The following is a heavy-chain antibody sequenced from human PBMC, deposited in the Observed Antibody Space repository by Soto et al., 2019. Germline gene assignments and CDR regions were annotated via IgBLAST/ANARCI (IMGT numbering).Heavy chain of an antibody. J-gene: IGHJ6*03. Sequence: PSETLSLTCTVSGGSISSYYWSWIRQPPGKGLEWIGYIYYSGSTNYNPSLKSRVTISVDTSKNQFSLKLSSVTAADTAVYYCARGDAAYYYYMDVWGKGTTVTVSS. CDR1: GGSISSYY. CDR2: IYYSGST. V-gene: IGHV4-59*01. CDR3: ARGDAAYYYYMDV. D-gene: IGHD2-15*01.